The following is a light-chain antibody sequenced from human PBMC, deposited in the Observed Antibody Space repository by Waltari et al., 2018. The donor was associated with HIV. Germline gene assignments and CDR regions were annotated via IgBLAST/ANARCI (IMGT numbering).Light chain of an antibody. V-gene: IGLV1-40*01. CDR3: QSYDSSLSGWV. CDR2: ANT. CDR1: SSNLGSGYD. J-gene: IGLJ3*02. Sequence: QSVLTQPPSVSGAPGQRVSIPCSGGSSNLGSGYDVHSYQQFPGRAPKVLIYANTNRPSGVPDRFSGSKSGYSASLVITGLQAEDDADYYCQSYDSSLSGWVFGGGTKLTVL.